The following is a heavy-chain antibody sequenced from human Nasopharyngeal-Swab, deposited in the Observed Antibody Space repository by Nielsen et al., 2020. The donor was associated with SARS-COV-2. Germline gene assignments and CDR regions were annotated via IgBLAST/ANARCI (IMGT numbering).Heavy chain of an antibody. CDR2: INHSGIT. CDR1: GGSFSGYY. CDR3: ARAFPRGIIIRDYYYGMDV. D-gene: IGHD3-10*01. Sequence: SETLSLTCAVYGGSFSGYYWSWIRQPPGKGLAWIGEINHSGITNYNPSLKSRVTISVDTSKNQFSLKLSSVTAADTAVYYCARAFPRGIIIRDYYYGMDVWGQGTTVTVSS. V-gene: IGHV4-34*01. J-gene: IGHJ6*02.